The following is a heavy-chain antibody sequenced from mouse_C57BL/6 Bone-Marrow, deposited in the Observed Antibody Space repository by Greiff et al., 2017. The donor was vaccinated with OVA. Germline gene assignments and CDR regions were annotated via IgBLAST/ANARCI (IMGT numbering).Heavy chain of an antibody. V-gene: IGHV1-82*01. Sequence: VQLQQSGPELVKPGASVKISCKASGYAFSSSWMNWVKQRPGKGLEWIGRIYPGDGDTNTNGKFKGKATLTADKSSSTAYMQLSSLTSEDSAVYFCARGDYDYLPWFAYWGQGTLVTVSA. D-gene: IGHD2-4*01. CDR3: ARGDYDYLPWFAY. CDR2: IYPGDGDT. J-gene: IGHJ3*01. CDR1: GYAFSSSW.